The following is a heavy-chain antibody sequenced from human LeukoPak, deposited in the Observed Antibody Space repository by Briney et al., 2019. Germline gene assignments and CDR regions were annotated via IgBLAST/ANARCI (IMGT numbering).Heavy chain of an antibody. CDR2: IYSGGST. D-gene: IGHD4-23*01. Sequence: PGGSLRLSCVVSGFTVSSSYMSWVRRAPGKGLEWVSLIYSGGSTYYADSVKGRFTISRDNSKNTLYLQMSSLGAEDTAVYYCARDYYGGNSGDYFDYWGQGTLVTVSS. V-gene: IGHV3-66*01. CDR1: GFTVSSSY. J-gene: IGHJ4*02. CDR3: ARDYYGGNSGDYFDY.